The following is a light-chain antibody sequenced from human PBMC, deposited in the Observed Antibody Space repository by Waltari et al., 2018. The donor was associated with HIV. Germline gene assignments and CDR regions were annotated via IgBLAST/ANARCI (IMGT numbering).Light chain of an antibody. CDR2: EDI. Sequence: QSALTQPAPVPGSPGQSLTIPCTGTSGNVGSSNFVSWYQLHPGKAPKLIVYEDIKRPSVFSDRFSGSKSGNTASLTISGLQAEDEADYCCWAFAGFSNILFGGGTKLTVL. CDR3: WAFAGFSNIL. J-gene: IGLJ2*01. CDR1: SGNVGSSNF. V-gene: IGLV2-23*01.